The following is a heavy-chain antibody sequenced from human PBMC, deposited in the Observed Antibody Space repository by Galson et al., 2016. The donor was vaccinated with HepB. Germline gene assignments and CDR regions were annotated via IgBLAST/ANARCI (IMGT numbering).Heavy chain of an antibody. J-gene: IGHJ5*02. CDR2: IYWDDEK. V-gene: IGHV2-5*02. Sequence: PALVKPTQTLTLTCSISGFSLSTSEVGVVWVRQPPGKALEWLGLIYWDDEKRYNPSLENRLTVTKDPPKAQVVLTRTNMDPVDTATYFCAYRRSGWQGDWFDPWGQGTLVTVSS. CDR1: GFSLSTSEVG. CDR3: AYRRSGWQGDWFDP. D-gene: IGHD6-19*01.